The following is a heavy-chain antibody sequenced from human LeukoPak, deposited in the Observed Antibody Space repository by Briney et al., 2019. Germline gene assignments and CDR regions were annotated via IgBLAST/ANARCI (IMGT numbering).Heavy chain of an antibody. J-gene: IGHJ6*03. CDR3: ARQSAADYGFWSDSLYYYYYMDV. Sequence: PSETLSLTCAVYGEIFSGYYWSWIRQPPGKGLEWIGDINHSGSTNYNPSLKSRVTISVDTSKNQFSLKLTSVTAADTAVYYCARQSAADYGFWSDSLYYYYYMDVWGKGTTVTVSS. CDR1: GEIFSGYY. D-gene: IGHD3-3*01. V-gene: IGHV4-34*01. CDR2: INHSGST.